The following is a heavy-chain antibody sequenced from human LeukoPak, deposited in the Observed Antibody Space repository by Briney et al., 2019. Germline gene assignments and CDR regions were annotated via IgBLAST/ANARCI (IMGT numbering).Heavy chain of an antibody. Sequence: GGSLRLSCAASGFTFSTYNMNWVRQAPGKGLEWVSFISSGSRIIYYADSVKGRFTVSRDNAKNSLYLQMNSLRVEDTAVYYCARNPAGIGDYWGQGTLVTVSS. D-gene: IGHD1-26*01. J-gene: IGHJ4*02. CDR3: ARNPAGIGDY. CDR1: GFTFSTYN. CDR2: ISSGSRII. V-gene: IGHV3-48*01.